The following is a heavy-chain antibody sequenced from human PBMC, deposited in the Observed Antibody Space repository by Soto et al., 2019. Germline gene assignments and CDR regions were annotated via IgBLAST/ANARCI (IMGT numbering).Heavy chain of an antibody. V-gene: IGHV4-39*01. CDR2: MHTSGGT. CDR1: GAPITSNDYF. CDR3: AGIVVGATRHPDVDH. Sequence: PSETLSLTCTVSGAPITSNDYFWAWIRQPPGRGLEFIASMHTSGGTYHASSLKSRATMSLDTSKSQFSLKLQSVTAADTATYFCAGIVVGATRHPDVDHWGQGTLVTVSS. J-gene: IGHJ4*02. D-gene: IGHD2-15*01.